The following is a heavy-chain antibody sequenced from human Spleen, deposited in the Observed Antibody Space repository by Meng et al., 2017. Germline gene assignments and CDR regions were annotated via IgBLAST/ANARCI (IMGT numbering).Heavy chain of an antibody. CDR2: IYYSGTT. CDR3: ARDGVGYGSGTNKWFDP. J-gene: IGHJ5*02. D-gene: IGHD3-10*01. V-gene: IGHV4-31*03. CDR1: GGSISSGGYY. Sequence: VPLPESGPGLVKPSQTLSLTCTVSGGSISSGGYYWNWIRHHPGKGLEWIGYIYYSGTTYYNPSLKSRVTMSVETSKNQFSLKLSSVTAADTAVYFCARDGVGYGSGTNKWFDPWGQGTLVTVSS.